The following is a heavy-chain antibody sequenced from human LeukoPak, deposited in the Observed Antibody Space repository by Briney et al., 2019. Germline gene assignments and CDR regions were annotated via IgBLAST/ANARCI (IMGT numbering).Heavy chain of an antibody. CDR2: ISVTGGNT. D-gene: IGHD2/OR15-2a*01. CDR1: GFTFSSSA. V-gene: IGHV3-23*01. CDR3: AKDLKVSAD. J-gene: IGHJ4*02. Sequence: GGSLRLSCAASGFTFSSSAMSWVRQAPGKGLEWVSGISVTGGNTYYADSVKGRFTISRDISKNTLYLQMNSLRAEDTAVYYCAKDLKVSADWGQRSLVTVSS.